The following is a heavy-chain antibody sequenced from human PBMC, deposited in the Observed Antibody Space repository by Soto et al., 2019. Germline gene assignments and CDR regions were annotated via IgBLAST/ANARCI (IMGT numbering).Heavy chain of an antibody. CDR1: GGSISSSNW. CDR3: ARGRGRYDILTGYYSRWFDP. Sequence: PSETLSLTCAVSGGSISSSNWWSWVRQPPGKGLEWIGEIYHSGRTNYNPSLKSRVTISVDKSKNQFSLKLSSVTAADTAVYYCARGRGRYDILTGYYSRWFDPWGQGTLVTVSS. D-gene: IGHD3-9*01. V-gene: IGHV4-4*02. J-gene: IGHJ5*02. CDR2: IYHSGRT.